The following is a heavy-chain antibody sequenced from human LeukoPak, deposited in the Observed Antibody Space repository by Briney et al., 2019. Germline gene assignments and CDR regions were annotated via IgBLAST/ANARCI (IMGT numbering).Heavy chain of an antibody. CDR2: ISSSASTR. CDR1: GFTFSSYE. D-gene: IGHD1/OR15-1a*01. V-gene: IGHV3-48*03. CDR3: ARENTEDAFDI. J-gene: IGHJ3*02. Sequence: PGGSLRLPCAASGFTFSSYEMNWVRQAPGKGLAWVSYISSSASTRNYADSVKGRFTISRGNAKNSLYLQMSSLRAEDTAVYYCARENTEDAFDIWGQGTMVIVSS.